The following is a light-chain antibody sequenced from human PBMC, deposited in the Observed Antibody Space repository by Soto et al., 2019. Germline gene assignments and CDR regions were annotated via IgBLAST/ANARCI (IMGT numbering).Light chain of an antibody. J-gene: IGLJ2*01. CDR2: GNS. Sequence: QSVLTQPPSVSGAPGQRVTISCTGSSSNIGAGYDVHWYQQLPGTAPKLLIYGNSNRPSGVPDRFSGSKSGTSASLAITGLQAEDEGDYYCQSYDSSLRVVVFGGGTKLTVL. CDR1: SSNIGAGYD. CDR3: QSYDSSLRVVV. V-gene: IGLV1-40*01.